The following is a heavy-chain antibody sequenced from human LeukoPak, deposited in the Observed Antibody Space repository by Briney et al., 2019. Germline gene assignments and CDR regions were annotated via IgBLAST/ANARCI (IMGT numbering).Heavy chain of an antibody. CDR1: GGSFSGYY. CDR3: ARHRAPLSPWWFDP. D-gene: IGHD2-15*01. Sequence: SETLSLTCAVYGGSFSGYYWSWIRQPPGKGLEWIGEINHSGSTNYNPSLKSRVTISVDTSKNQFSLKLSSVTAADTAVYYCARHRAPLSPWWFDPWGQGTLVTVSS. J-gene: IGHJ5*02. V-gene: IGHV4-34*01. CDR2: INHSGST.